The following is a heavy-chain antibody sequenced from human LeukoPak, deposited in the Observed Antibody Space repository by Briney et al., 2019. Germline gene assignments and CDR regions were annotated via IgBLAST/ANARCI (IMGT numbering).Heavy chain of an antibody. CDR1: GFTFRSYG. CDR3: AKDLSYGFDY. D-gene: IGHD5-18*01. V-gene: IGHV3-30*18. CDR2: ISYDGSNK. Sequence: PGGSLRLSCAASGFTFRSYGMHWVRQAPGKGLEWVAIISYDGSNKYYADSVKGRFTISRDNSKNTLYLQMNSLRAEDTAVYYCAKDLSYGFDYWGQGTLVTVSS. J-gene: IGHJ4*02.